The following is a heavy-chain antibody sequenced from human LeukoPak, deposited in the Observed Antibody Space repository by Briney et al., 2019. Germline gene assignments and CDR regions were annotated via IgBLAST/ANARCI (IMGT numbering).Heavy chain of an antibody. J-gene: IGHJ3*02. V-gene: IGHV4-31*03. D-gene: IGHD3-3*01. CDR3: ARDPRYYDFWSSSTDAFDI. CDR1: GGSISSGGYY. Sequence: SETLSLTCTVSGGSISSGGYYWSWIRQHPGKGLEWIGYIYYSGSTYYNPSLKSRVTISVDTSKNQFSLKLSSVTAADTAVYYCARDPRYYDFWSSSTDAFDIWGQGTMVTVSS. CDR2: IYYSGST.